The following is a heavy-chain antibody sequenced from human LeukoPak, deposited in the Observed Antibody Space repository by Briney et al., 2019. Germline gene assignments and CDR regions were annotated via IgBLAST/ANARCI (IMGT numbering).Heavy chain of an antibody. D-gene: IGHD2/OR15-2a*01. CDR3: ARGEFGDYYYFYMDV. J-gene: IGHJ6*03. Sequence: GGSLRLSCAASGFTFSSYSMNWVRQAPGKGLEWASSITSSNNYIYYGDSVKGRFTISRDDAKNSLFLQMNSLRAEDTATYYCARGEFGDYYYFYMDVWGKGTTVTVSS. CDR2: ITSSNNYI. CDR1: GFTFSSYS. V-gene: IGHV3-21*01.